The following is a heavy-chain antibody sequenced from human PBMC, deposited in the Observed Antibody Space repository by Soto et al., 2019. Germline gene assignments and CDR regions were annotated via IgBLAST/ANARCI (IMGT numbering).Heavy chain of an antibody. D-gene: IGHD3-22*01. CDR1: RFTFSSYS. Sequence: PACSLGLSCAASRFTFSSYSMNWVRQAPGKGLEWVSSISSSSSYIYYADSVKGRFTISRDNAKNSLYLQMNSLRAEDTAVYYCARDFDSPGWFDPWGQGSLVTVSS. CDR2: ISSSSSYI. V-gene: IGHV3-21*01. J-gene: IGHJ5*02. CDR3: ARDFDSPGWFDP.